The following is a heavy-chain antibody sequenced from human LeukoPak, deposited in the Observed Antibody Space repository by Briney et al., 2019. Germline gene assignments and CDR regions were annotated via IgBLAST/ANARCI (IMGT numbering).Heavy chain of an antibody. D-gene: IGHD3-10*01. V-gene: IGHV4-31*03. CDR2: NYYSGST. Sequence: SQTLSLTCTVSGGSISSGGYYWSRIRQHPGKGLEWNGYNYYSGSTYYNPSHKSRVTISVATSKNHFSLKLSSVTAADTAVYYCARELLYGSGSYALFYFDYWGQGTLVTVSS. CDR3: ARELLYGSGSYALFYFDY. J-gene: IGHJ4*02. CDR1: GGSISSGGYY.